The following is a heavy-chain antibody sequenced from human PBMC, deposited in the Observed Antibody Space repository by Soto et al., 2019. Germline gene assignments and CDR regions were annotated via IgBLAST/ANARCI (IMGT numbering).Heavy chain of an antibody. V-gene: IGHV3-7*01. Sequence: EVQLVESGGGLVQPGGSLRLSCAASGFTFSSYWMRWVRQAPGKGLEWVANIKPDGSDTYYVDSVKGRFTISRDNAKNSLDLQMNRLTAEDTAVYYCARKYSGLDYWGQGTLVTISS. J-gene: IGHJ4*02. CDR3: ARKYSGLDY. CDR2: IKPDGSDT. D-gene: IGHD5-12*01. CDR1: GFTFSSYW.